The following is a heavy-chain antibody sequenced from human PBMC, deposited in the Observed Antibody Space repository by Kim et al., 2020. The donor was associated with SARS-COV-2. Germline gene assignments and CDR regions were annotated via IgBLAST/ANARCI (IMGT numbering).Heavy chain of an antibody. CDR3: ARGGLLWFGVSTGDAFDI. J-gene: IGHJ3*02. V-gene: IGHV4-34*01. CDR1: GGSFSGYY. D-gene: IGHD3-10*01. Sequence: SETLSLTCAVYGGSFSGYYWSWIRQPPGKGLEWIGEINHSGSTNYNPSLKSRVTISVDTSKNQFSLKLSSVTAADTAVYYCARGGLLWFGVSTGDAFDIWGQGTMVTVSS. CDR2: INHSGST.